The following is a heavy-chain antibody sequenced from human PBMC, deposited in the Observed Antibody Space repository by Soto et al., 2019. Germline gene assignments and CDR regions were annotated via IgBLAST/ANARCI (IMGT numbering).Heavy chain of an antibody. Sequence: QVQLVQSGAEVKKPGASVKVSCKASGYTFTSYGISWVRQAPGQGREWMGWISAYNGNTNYAQKLQGRVTMTTDISTSTAYMELRRLRADDSAIYFCARDSPGVPLDFLADAFYIWVQGIMVTVSS. CDR1: GYTFTSYG. V-gene: IGHV1-18*01. J-gene: IGHJ3*02. CDR2: ISAYNGNT. D-gene: IGHD1-1*01. CDR3: ARDSPGVPLDFLADAFYI.